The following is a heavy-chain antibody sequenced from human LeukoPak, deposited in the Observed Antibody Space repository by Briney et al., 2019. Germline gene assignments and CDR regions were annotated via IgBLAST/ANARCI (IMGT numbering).Heavy chain of an antibody. CDR1: GFTFSDYY. CDR3: AKDHFTIFGVERNWFDP. D-gene: IGHD3-3*01. Sequence: GGSLRLSCAASGFTFSDYYMSWIRQAPGKGLEWVAFIRYDGSNKYYADSVKGRFTISRDNSKNTLYLQMNSLRAEDTAVYYCAKDHFTIFGVERNWFDPWGQGTLVTVSS. CDR2: IRYDGSNK. J-gene: IGHJ5*02. V-gene: IGHV3-30*02.